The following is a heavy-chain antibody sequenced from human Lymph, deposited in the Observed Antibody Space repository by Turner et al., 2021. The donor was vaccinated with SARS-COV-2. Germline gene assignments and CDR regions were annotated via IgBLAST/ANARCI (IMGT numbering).Heavy chain of an antibody. V-gene: IGHV4-39*02. CDR1: GGPISSSGYY. Sequence: QLQLQESGPGLVKPSETLSLTCTVSGGPISSSGYYWGWIRQPPGKGLEWIGSISYSGSTYYNPSLKSRVTIAVDTSKNHFSLKLSSVTAADTALYYCAIRRWLRGPIDYWGQGTLVTVSS. CDR2: ISYSGST. CDR3: AIRRWLRGPIDY. D-gene: IGHD5-12*01. J-gene: IGHJ4*02.